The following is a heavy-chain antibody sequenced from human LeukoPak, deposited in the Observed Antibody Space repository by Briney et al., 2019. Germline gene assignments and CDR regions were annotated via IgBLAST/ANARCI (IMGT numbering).Heavy chain of an antibody. D-gene: IGHD6-19*01. J-gene: IGHJ6*02. CDR1: GFTFSSYG. CDR3: AKDLSGWYSRGMDV. Sequence: GGSLRLSCAASGFTFSSYGMHWVRQAPGKGLEWVAVISYDGSNKYYADSVKGRFTISRDNSKNTLYLQMNSLRADDTAVYYCAKDLSGWYSRGMDVWGQGTTVTVSS. V-gene: IGHV3-30*18. CDR2: ISYDGSNK.